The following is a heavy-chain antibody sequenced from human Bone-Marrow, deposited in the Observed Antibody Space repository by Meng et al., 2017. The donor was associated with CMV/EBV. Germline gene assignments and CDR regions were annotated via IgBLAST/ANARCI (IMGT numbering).Heavy chain of an antibody. Sequence: GESLKISCAASGFTFSSYSMNWVRQAPGKGLEWVSYISSSSSTIYYADSVKGRFTISRDNAKNSLYLQMNSLRAEDTATYYCARFLRFLASWNGYDYCFDYWGQRTLVTVSS. J-gene: IGHJ4*02. CDR2: ISSSSSTI. D-gene: IGHD3-3*01. CDR1: GFTFSSYS. CDR3: ARFLRFLASWNGYDYCFDY. V-gene: IGHV3-48*04.